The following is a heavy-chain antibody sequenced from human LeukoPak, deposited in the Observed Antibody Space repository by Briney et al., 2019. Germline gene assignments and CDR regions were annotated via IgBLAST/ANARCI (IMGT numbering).Heavy chain of an antibody. D-gene: IGHD6-13*01. CDR2: ISSSGSTI. CDR1: GFTFSDYY. V-gene: IGHV3-11*01. CDR3: AKDASSSPKYYFDY. J-gene: IGHJ4*02. Sequence: PGGSLRLSCAASGFTFSDYYMSWIRQAPGKGLEWVSYISSSGSTIYYADSVKGRFTISRDNAKNSLYLQMNSLRAEDTAVYYCAKDASSSPKYYFDYWGQGTLVTVSS.